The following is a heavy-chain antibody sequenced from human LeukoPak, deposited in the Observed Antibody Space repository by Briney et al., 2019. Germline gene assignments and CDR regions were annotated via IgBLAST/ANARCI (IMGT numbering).Heavy chain of an antibody. D-gene: IGHD4-17*01. J-gene: IGHJ5*02. Sequence: GGSLRLSCAASGFTFSSHWMSWVPQAPGKGLEWVASIKQDGSEKYYVDSVKGRFTISRDNGKNSLYLQMNSLRAEDTALYYCARAPGEGWFDPWGQGTLVTVSS. CDR3: ARAPGEGWFDP. V-gene: IGHV3-7*01. CDR2: IKQDGSEK. CDR1: GFTFSSHW.